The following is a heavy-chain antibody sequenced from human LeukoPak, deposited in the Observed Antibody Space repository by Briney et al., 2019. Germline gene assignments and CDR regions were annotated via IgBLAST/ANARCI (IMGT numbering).Heavy chain of an antibody. CDR2: ISSSSSTI. CDR1: GFTFSSYS. V-gene: IGHV3-48*01. Sequence: GGSLRLSCAASGFTFSSYSMNWVRRAPGKGLEWVSYISSSSSTIYYADSVKGRFTISRDNAKNSLYLQMNSLRAEDTAVYYCAREAYCGGDCYNGFDIWGQGTMVTVSS. J-gene: IGHJ3*02. D-gene: IGHD2-21*02. CDR3: AREAYCGGDCYNGFDI.